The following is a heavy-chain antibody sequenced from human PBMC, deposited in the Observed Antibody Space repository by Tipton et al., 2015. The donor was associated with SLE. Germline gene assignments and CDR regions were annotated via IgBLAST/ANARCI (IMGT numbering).Heavy chain of an antibody. V-gene: IGHV4-39*02. CDR2: IYYSGST. CDR3: ARDLDYDFWSGYYSGLDY. Sequence: TLSLTCTVSGGSISSGGYYWGWIRQPPGKGLEWIGSIYYSGSTYYNPSLKSRVTISVDTSKNQFSLKLSSVTAADTAVYYCARDLDYDFWSGYYSGLDYWGQGTLVTVSS. J-gene: IGHJ4*02. CDR1: GGSISSGGYY. D-gene: IGHD3-3*01.